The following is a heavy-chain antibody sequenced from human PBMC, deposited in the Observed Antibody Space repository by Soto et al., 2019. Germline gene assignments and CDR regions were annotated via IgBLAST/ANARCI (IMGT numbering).Heavy chain of an antibody. J-gene: IGHJ4*02. D-gene: IGHD3-3*01. V-gene: IGHV4-31*03. CDR2: IYYSGST. CDR1: GGSISSGGYY. CDR3: ARDVRKIRCFDY. Sequence: SETLSLTCTVSGGSISSGGYYWSWIRQHPGKGLEWIGYIYYSGSTYYNPSLKSRVTISVDTSKNQFSLKLSSVTAADTAVYYCARDVRKIRCFDYWGKGTLVTVSS.